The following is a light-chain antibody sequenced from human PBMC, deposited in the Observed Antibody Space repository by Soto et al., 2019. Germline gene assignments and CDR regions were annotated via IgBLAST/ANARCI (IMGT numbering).Light chain of an antibody. CDR2: EVS. CDR1: SLDVGSYKF. V-gene: IGLV2-23*02. CDR3: CSYAGSDSWV. Sequence: QSALTQPASVSGSPGQSITISCTGTSLDVGSYKFVSWYQQHPGKAPNLMIYEVSKRPSGVSNRFSGSKSGNTASLTISWRQAGDEAHYYCCSYAGSDSWVFGGGTKLTVL. J-gene: IGLJ3*02.